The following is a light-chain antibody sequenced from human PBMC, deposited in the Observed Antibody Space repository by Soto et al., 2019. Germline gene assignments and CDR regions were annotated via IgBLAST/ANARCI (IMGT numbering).Light chain of an antibody. CDR2: EDN. V-gene: IGLV6-57*02. CDR3: QSYDSSNPV. J-gene: IGLJ7*01. Sequence: NFMLTQPHSVSEPPGKTVTISCTGSSGSIASNYVQWYQQRPGSAPTTVIYEDNQRPSGVPDRFSGSIDSSSNSASLTISGLKTEDEADYYCQSYDSSNPVFGGGTQLTVL. CDR1: SGSIASNY.